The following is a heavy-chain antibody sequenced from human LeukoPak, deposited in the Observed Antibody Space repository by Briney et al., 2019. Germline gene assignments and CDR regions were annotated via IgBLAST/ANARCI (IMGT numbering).Heavy chain of an antibody. Sequence: HSATLSLTCTVSGGSISSYYWSWIRQPPGKGLEWIGYIYYSGSTNYNPSLKSRVIMSVDTSKNQFSLNLSFVTAADTAVYYCARHRDGYHFDYWGQGTLVTVSS. CDR3: ARHRDGYHFDY. D-gene: IGHD5-24*01. CDR1: GGSISSYY. V-gene: IGHV4-59*08. CDR2: IYYSGST. J-gene: IGHJ4*02.